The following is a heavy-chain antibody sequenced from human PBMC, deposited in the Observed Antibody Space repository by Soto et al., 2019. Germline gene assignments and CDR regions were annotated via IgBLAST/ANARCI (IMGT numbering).Heavy chain of an antibody. Sequence: QVQLVQSGAEVKKPGSSVKVSCKASGGTFSSYAISWVRQAPGQGLEWMGGIIPIFGTANYAQKFQGRVTITADKSTSTAYMELSSLRSEDTAVYYCARDGSTSGSRGGRHDAVDIWGQGTMVTVSS. V-gene: IGHV1-69*06. CDR2: IIPIFGTA. CDR3: ARDGSTSGSRGGRHDAVDI. J-gene: IGHJ3*02. CDR1: GGTFSSYA. D-gene: IGHD1-26*01.